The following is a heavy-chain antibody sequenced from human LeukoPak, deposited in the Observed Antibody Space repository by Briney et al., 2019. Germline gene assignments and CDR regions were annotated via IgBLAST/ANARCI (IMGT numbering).Heavy chain of an antibody. CDR3: ARAPYYYDSSGYYYDLCFDY. Sequence: GASVKVSCKASGYTFTGYYMHWVRQAPGQGLEWMGWINPNSDGTNYAQKFQGRVTMTRDTSISTAYMELSRLRSDDTAVYYCARAPYYYDSSGYYYDLCFDYWGQGTLVTVSS. CDR1: GYTFTGYY. J-gene: IGHJ4*02. CDR2: INPNSDGT. V-gene: IGHV1-2*02. D-gene: IGHD3-22*01.